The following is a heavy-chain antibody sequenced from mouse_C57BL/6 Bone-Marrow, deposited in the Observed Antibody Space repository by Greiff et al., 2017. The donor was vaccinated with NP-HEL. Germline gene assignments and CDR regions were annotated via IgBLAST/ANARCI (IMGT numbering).Heavy chain of an antibody. CDR2: IYPSDSET. Sequence: QVQLQQPGAELVRPGSSVKLSCKASGYTFTSYWMDWVKQRPGQGLEWIGNIYPSDSETHYNQKFKDKATLTVDKSSSTAYMQLSSLTSEDSAVYYCARELWYSWFAYWGQGTLVTVSA. V-gene: IGHV1-61*01. D-gene: IGHD2-1*01. CDR1: GYTFTSYW. CDR3: ARELWYSWFAY. J-gene: IGHJ3*01.